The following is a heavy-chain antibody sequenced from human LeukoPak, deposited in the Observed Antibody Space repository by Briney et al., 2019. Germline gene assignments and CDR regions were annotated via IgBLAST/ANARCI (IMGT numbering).Heavy chain of an antibody. CDR1: GGSISGYY. D-gene: IGHD3-9*01. J-gene: IGHJ4*02. CDR3: AKYFDGRALDY. Sequence: SETLSLTCTVSGGSISGYYWTWIRRPPGKGLEWIGFVHYLGRTSYNSSLRSRVTISVDTSKNQFSLRLHSVTAADTAVYYCAKYFDGRALDYWGQGALVTVSS. V-gene: IGHV4-59*03. CDR2: VHYLGRT.